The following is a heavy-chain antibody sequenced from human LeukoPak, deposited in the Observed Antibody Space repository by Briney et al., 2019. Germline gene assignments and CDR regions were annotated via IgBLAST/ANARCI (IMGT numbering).Heavy chain of an antibody. CDR2: SGGDGGST. CDR3: AKALNYWYFDL. V-gene: IGHV3-23*01. D-gene: IGHD2-8*02. CDR1: GFTFSSYD. Sequence: GGSLRLSCAASGFTFSSYDMSWVRQAPGKGLEWVSASGGDGGSTYADSVKGRFTISRDNSKNTLYLQMNSLRAEDTATYYCAKALNYWYFDLWGQGTTVTVSS. J-gene: IGHJ6*02.